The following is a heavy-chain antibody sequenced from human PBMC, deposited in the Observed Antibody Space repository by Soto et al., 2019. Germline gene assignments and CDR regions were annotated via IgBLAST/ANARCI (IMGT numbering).Heavy chain of an antibody. CDR3: ARDNYGDYRDYYYYYYMDV. J-gene: IGHJ6*03. CDR1: GFTFSSYG. CDR2: IWYDGSNK. V-gene: IGHV3-33*01. D-gene: IGHD4-17*01. Sequence: PGGSLRLSCAASGFTFSSYGMHWVRQAPGKGLEWVAVIWYDGSNKYYADSVKGRFTISRGNSKNTLYLQMNSLRAEDTAVYYCARDNYGDYRDYYYYYYMDVWGKGTTVTVSS.